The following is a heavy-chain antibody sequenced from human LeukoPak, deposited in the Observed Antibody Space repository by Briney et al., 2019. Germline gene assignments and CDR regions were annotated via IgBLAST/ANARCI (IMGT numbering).Heavy chain of an antibody. V-gene: IGHV1-3*01. D-gene: IGHD7-27*01. CDR3: TSSNWGSDWYFDL. J-gene: IGHJ2*01. CDR1: GYTFTSYA. Sequence: GASVKVSCKASGYTFTSYAMHWVRQAPGQRLEWMGWINPGNGKTEYSQKFQGRVTITRDTSATTAYLELSSLRFEDTAVYYCTSSNWGSDWYFDLWGRGTLVTVSS. CDR2: INPGNGKT.